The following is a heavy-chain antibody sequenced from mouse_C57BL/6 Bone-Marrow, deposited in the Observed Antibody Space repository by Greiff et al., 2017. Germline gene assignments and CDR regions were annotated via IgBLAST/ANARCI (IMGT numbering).Heavy chain of an antibody. CDR3: AILGYGNPYYAMDY. J-gene: IGHJ4*01. D-gene: IGHD2-1*01. V-gene: IGHV1-74*01. CDR1: GYTFTSYW. Sequence: QVQLQQPGAELVKPGASVKVSCKASGYTFTSYWMHWVKQRPGQGLEWIGGIHPSDSDTNYNQKFKGKATLTVDKSSSTAYMQLSSLTSEDSAVYYCAILGYGNPYYAMDYWGQGTSVTVSS. CDR2: IHPSDSDT.